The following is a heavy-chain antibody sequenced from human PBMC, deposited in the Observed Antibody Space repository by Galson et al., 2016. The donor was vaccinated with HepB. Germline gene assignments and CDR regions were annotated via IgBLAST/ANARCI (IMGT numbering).Heavy chain of an antibody. J-gene: IGHJ4*02. D-gene: IGHD3-10*01. V-gene: IGHV3-11*01. CDR3: AREGDGDYGSTTHFDL. Sequence: SLRLSCAASGFTFSDYYMSWVRQAPGKGLEWVSYISTSGSTIYFADSVKGRFTISRDDAKNSLFLQMNSLTAEDTAVYYCAREGDGDYGSTTHFDLWGQGTPVTVSS. CDR1: GFTFSDYY. CDR2: ISTSGSTI.